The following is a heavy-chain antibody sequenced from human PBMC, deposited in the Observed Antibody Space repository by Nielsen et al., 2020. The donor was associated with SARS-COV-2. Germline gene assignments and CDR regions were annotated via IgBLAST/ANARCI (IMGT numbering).Heavy chain of an antibody. J-gene: IGHJ6*02. CDR1: RYTFTDYY. V-gene: IGHV1-2*06. D-gene: IGHD3/OR15-3a*01. Sequence: ASVPVSCKASRYTFTDYYIHCVPQAPGQALEWMGRINPYICGTNYAQKFQGTVTMTRDASISTVYMELTSDDTAVYYCARARATIFGLVMSYGMDVWGQGTTVAVSS. CDR2: INPYICGT. CDR3: ARARATIFGLVMSYGMDV.